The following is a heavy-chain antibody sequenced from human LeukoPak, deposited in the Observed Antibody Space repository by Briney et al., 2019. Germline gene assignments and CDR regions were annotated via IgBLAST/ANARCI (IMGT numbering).Heavy chain of an antibody. CDR2: IKEDGSVR. Sequence: GGSLRLSCEGSAFIFSGHWMNWVRQTPGKGLEWVASIKEDGSVRQYVDSVKGRFSISRDNSKNTLYLQMNSLRAEDTAVYYCARGPRIAIFGVVPYGMDVWGQGTTVTVSS. CDR1: AFIFSGHW. V-gene: IGHV3-7*01. CDR3: ARGPRIAIFGVVPYGMDV. J-gene: IGHJ6*02. D-gene: IGHD3-3*01.